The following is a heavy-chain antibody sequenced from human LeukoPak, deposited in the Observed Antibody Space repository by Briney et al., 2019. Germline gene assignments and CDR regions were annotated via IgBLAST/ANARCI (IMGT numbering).Heavy chain of an antibody. J-gene: IGHJ6*02. V-gene: IGHV3-74*01. CDR1: GFTFSTYW. Sequence: GGSLRLSCAGSGFTFSTYWMHWVRQTPGKGLVWVSRLNPDGSATDYADSVKGRFTISRDNSKNTLYLQMNSLRAEDTAVYYCAKSMAAYYYYGMDVWGQGTTVTVSS. CDR3: AKSMAAYYYYGMDV. D-gene: IGHD5-24*01. CDR2: LNPDGSAT.